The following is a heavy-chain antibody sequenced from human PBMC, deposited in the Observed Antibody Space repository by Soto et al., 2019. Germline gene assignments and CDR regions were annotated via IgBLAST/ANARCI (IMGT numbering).Heavy chain of an antibody. CDR1: GGTFSSYA. Sequence: SVKVSCKASGGTFSSYAISWVRQAPGQGLEWMGGIIPIFGTANYAQKFQGRVTITADESTSTAYMELSSLRSEDTAVYYCARSKEVLLWFGDAFDIWGQGTMVTVSS. CDR2: IIPIFGTA. V-gene: IGHV1-69*13. D-gene: IGHD3-10*01. J-gene: IGHJ3*02. CDR3: ARSKEVLLWFGDAFDI.